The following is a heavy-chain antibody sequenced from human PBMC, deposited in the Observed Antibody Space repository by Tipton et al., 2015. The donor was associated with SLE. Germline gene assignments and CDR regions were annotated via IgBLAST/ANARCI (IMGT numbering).Heavy chain of an antibody. CDR1: GFTFSSYA. D-gene: IGHD3-22*01. V-gene: IGHV3-30-3*01. Sequence: SLRLSCAASGFTFSSYAMYWVRQAPGKGLEWVAAISYDGSNKYYADSVKGRFTISRDKSKNTLYLQMNSLRAEDTAVYYCARDPRDSGYYSRYFDLWGRGTLVTVSS. CDR2: ISYDGSNK. CDR3: ARDPRDSGYYSRYFDL. J-gene: IGHJ2*01.